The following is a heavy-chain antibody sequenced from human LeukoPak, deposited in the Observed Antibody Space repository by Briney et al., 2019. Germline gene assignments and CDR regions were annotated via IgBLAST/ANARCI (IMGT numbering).Heavy chain of an antibody. D-gene: IGHD2-15*01. V-gene: IGHV3-23*01. CDR1: GFTFSTYA. CDR2: ISGSGT. CDR3: AKSGLNRFDY. J-gene: IGHJ4*02. Sequence: GRSLRLSCAASGFTFSTYAMSWVRQAPGKGLEWVSTISGSGTYYADSVKGRFTISRDNSKNTLYLQMNSLRAEDTAVYYCAKSGLNRFDYWGQGTLVTVSS.